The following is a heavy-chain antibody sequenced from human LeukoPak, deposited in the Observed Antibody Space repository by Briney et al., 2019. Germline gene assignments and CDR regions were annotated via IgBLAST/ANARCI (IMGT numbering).Heavy chain of an antibody. CDR3: ARVPILTGSYYFDY. J-gene: IGHJ4*02. CDR2: INANGDKT. D-gene: IGHD3-9*01. V-gene: IGHV3-64*01. CDR1: GFTFSSYA. Sequence: GGSLRLSCEASGFTFSSYAFHWVRQAPGKGLEYVSAINANGDKTYYANSVKGRFTISRDNFKNTLYLQMGSLRTEDMAVYYCARVPILTGSYYFDYWGRGILVTVSS.